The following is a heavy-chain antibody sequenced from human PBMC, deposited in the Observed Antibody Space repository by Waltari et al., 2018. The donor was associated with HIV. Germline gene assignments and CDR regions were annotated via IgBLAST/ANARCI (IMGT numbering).Heavy chain of an antibody. D-gene: IGHD3-10*01. CDR2: KKENDSEK. CDR1: GFTFSSFW. Sequence: EVQLVESGGGLVQPGGSLRLSCAASGFTFSSFWMSWVRQATGKGLEWVGNKKENDSEKTYGDSGNDRLTLSRDNAENSLYLQMNSLRAEDTAVYYCARGGFYGSGSKVNWGQGTLVTVSS. V-gene: IGHV3-7*04. J-gene: IGHJ4*02. CDR3: ARGGFYGSGSKVN.